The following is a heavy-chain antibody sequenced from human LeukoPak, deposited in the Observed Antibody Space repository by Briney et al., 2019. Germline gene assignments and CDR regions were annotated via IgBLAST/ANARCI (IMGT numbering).Heavy chain of an antibody. Sequence: ASVKVSCKASGGTFSSYAISWVRQAPGQGLEWMGGIIPIFGTANYAQKFQGRVTITADESTSTAYMELSSLRSDDTAVYYCARDRLRLGYERTNWFDPWGQGTLVTVSS. CDR2: IIPIFGTA. CDR3: ARDRLRLGYERTNWFDP. CDR1: GGTFSSYA. D-gene: IGHD2-15*01. J-gene: IGHJ5*02. V-gene: IGHV1-69*13.